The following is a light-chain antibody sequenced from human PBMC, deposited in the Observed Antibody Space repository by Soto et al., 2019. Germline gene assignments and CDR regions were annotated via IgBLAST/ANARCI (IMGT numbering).Light chain of an antibody. CDR2: KAS. Sequence: DIQMTQSPSTLSASVGDRVTITCRASQSIRSWLAWYQQKPGKAPKLLIYKASSLESGVTSRFSGSGSGTEFTLTISSLQPDDFATYYCQQYNSYSEWTFGQGTKVEIK. CDR1: QSIRSW. J-gene: IGKJ1*01. CDR3: QQYNSYSEWT. V-gene: IGKV1-5*03.